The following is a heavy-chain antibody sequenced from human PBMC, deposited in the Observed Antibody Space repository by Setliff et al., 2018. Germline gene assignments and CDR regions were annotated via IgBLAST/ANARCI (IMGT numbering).Heavy chain of an antibody. Sequence: PSETLSLTCTVSGASISSYYWSWIRQPPGEGLEWIGYIYSSGNIKYNPSLKSRVTISLDTSKNQFSLKLSSVTAADTAVYYCAREAGTIWGQGTQVTVSS. CDR2: IYSSGNI. CDR3: AREAGTI. D-gene: IGHD1-1*01. V-gene: IGHV4-4*09. J-gene: IGHJ4*02. CDR1: GASISSYY.